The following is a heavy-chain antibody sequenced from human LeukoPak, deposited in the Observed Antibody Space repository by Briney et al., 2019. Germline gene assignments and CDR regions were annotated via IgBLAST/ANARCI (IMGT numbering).Heavy chain of an antibody. J-gene: IGHJ5*02. CDR3: ARVPAAIMGAYNWFDP. Sequence: ASVKVSCKASGYTFTSYAMHWVRQAPGQRLEWMGWINAGNGNTKYSQKFQGRVTMTRDTSTSTVYMELSSLRSEDTAVYYCARVPAAIMGAYNWFDPWGQGTLVTVSS. CDR2: INAGNGNT. CDR1: GYTFTSYA. V-gene: IGHV1-3*01. D-gene: IGHD2-2*01.